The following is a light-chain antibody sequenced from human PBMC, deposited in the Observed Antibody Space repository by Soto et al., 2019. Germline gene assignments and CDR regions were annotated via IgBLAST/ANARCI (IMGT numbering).Light chain of an antibody. J-gene: IGKJ2*01. V-gene: IGKV1-17*03. CDR2: GAS. CDR1: QGITTF. CDR3: LQHNSYPYT. Sequence: DIQMTQSPSAVSASVGDTVIVTCRASQGITTFVAWFRQRPGKVPERLIYGASSLQSGVPSRFSGRGSGTEFTLTISSLQPEDFGTYYCLQHNSYPYTFGPGTKVEIK.